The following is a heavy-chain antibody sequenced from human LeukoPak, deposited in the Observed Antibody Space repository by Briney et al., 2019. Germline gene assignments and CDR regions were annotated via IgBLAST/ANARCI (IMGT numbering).Heavy chain of an antibody. CDR2: ISYDGSNK. Sequence: ARSLRLSCAASGFTFSSYAMHWVRQAPGKGLEWVAVISYDGSNKYYADSVKGRFTISRDNSKNTLYLQMNSLRAEDTAVYYCARGLGATVRLDYWGQGTLVTVSS. CDR3: ARGLGATVRLDY. D-gene: IGHD1-26*01. J-gene: IGHJ4*02. V-gene: IGHV3-30-3*01. CDR1: GFTFSSYA.